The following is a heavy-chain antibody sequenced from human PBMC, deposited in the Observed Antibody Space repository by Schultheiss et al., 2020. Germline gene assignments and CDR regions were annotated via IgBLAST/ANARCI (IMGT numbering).Heavy chain of an antibody. J-gene: IGHJ4*02. V-gene: IGHV3-11*04. Sequence: GGSLRLSCAASGFTVSSNYMSWVRQAPGKGLEWVSYISSSGSTIYHADSLKGRFTISRDNAKNTLYLQMNSLRAEDTAVYYCARDLGQLDYWGQGTLVTGSS. CDR3: ARDLGQLDY. CDR1: GFTVSSNY. CDR2: ISSSGSTI.